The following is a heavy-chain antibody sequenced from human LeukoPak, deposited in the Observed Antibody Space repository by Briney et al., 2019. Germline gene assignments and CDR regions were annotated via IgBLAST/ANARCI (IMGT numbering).Heavy chain of an antibody. V-gene: IGHV3-23*01. CDR1: GFIFSTYA. CDR3: AKLPGRAADY. CDR2: ISGAAGST. Sequence: GGSLRLSCAASGFIFSTYAMTWVRQAPGKGLEWVSAISGAAGSTYYADSVKGRFTISRDNSKNTLYLQMNSLRAEDTAVYYCAKLPGRAADYWGQGTLVTVSS. J-gene: IGHJ4*02.